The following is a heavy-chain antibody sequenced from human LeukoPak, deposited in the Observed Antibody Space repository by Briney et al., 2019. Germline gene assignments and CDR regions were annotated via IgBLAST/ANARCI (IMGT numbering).Heavy chain of an antibody. CDR1: GGSISSGGYS. Sequence: SQTLSLTCAVSGGSISSGGYSWHWIRQPPGRGLEWIGYIYHNGRTYYNPSLKSRLTISMDRSKNQISLKLSSVTAADTAVYYCARSADTPNASWGQGTLVTVSS. CDR3: ARSADTPNAS. D-gene: IGHD5-18*01. V-gene: IGHV4-30-2*01. J-gene: IGHJ5*02. CDR2: IYHNGRT.